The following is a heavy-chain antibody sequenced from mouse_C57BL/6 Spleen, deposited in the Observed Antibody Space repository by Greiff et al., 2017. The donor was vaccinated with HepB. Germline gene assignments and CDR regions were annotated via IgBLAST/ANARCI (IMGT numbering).Heavy chain of an antibody. V-gene: IGHV1-26*01. CDR3: ATVVGYFDY. CDR1: GYTFTDYY. D-gene: IGHD1-1*01. J-gene: IGHJ2*01. CDR2: INPNNGGT. Sequence: EVQLQQSGPELVKPGASVKISCKASGYTFTDYYMNWVKQSHGKSLEWIGDINPNNGGTSYNQKFKGKATLTVDKSSSTAYLELRSLTSEDSAVYYCATVVGYFDYWGQGTTLTVSS.